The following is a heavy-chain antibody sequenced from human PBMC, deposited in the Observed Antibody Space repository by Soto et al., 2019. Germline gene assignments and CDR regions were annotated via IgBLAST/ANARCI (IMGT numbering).Heavy chain of an antibody. CDR3: ARGRCAGNYFYYGMDV. CDR1: GLNFNRNG. CDR2: LWYDGSKE. D-gene: IGHD1-1*01. V-gene: IGHV3-33*01. J-gene: IGHJ6*02. Sequence: QVQVVASGGGVVQPGRYLSLACAASGLNFNRNGMHWVRPAPGNGLEWVGVLWYDGSKESYSDSVKGRFTISSDNSKNMLYLQMNRVRAENTAVYFGARGRCAGNYFYYGMDVWGQGTTVTVSS.